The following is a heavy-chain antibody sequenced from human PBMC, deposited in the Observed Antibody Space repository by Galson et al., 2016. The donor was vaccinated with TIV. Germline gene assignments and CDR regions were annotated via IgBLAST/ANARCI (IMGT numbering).Heavy chain of an antibody. D-gene: IGHD5-18*01. CDR1: GYSFTSSW. J-gene: IGHJ4*02. Sequence: QSGAEVKKPGESLRISCKSSGYSFTSSWIAWVRLLPGKGLQWVGIMYPADSDVRYSPSFEGQVTISPDASISTAYLQWSGLEASDTAIYYCARAPGYSGYSYGYFDDWGQGTLVTVSS. CDR3: ARAPGYSGYSYGYFDD. V-gene: IGHV5-51*03. CDR2: MYPADSDV.